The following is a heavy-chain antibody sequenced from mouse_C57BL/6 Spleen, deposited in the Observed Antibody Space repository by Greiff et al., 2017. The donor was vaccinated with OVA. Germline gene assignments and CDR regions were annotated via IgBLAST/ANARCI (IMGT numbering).Heavy chain of an antibody. CDR2: INPSNGGT. CDR3: ASHYGSSIDWYFDV. D-gene: IGHD1-1*01. J-gene: IGHJ1*03. CDR1: GYTFTSYW. V-gene: IGHV1-53*01. Sequence: QVQLQQSGTELVKPGASVKLSCKASGYTFTSYWMHWVKQRPGQGLEWIGNINPSNGGTNYNEKFKSKATLTVDKSSSTAYMQLSSLTSEDSAVYYCASHYGSSIDWYFDVWGTGTTVTVSS.